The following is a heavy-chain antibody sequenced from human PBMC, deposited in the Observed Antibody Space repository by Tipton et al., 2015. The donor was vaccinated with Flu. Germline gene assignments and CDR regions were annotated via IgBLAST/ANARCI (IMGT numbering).Heavy chain of an antibody. CDR3: ARGVDSSGWYDY. D-gene: IGHD6-19*01. Sequence: LRLSCTVSGGSISSGSYYWSWIRQPAGKGLEWIGRIYTSGSTNYNPSLKSRVTISVDTSKNQFSLKLSSVAAADTAVYYCARGVDSSGWYDYWGQGTLVTVSS. CDR2: IYTSGST. CDR1: GGSISSGSYY. J-gene: IGHJ4*02. V-gene: IGHV4-61*02.